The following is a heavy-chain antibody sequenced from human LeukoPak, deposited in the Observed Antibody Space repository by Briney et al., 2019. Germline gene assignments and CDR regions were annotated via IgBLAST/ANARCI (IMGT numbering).Heavy chain of an antibody. D-gene: IGHD1-14*01. CDR1: GFTFSSNG. CDR2: ISTSGGST. CDR3: AKATGYLL. J-gene: IGHJ4*02. V-gene: IGHV3-23*01. Sequence: PGGTLRLSCAASGFTFSSNGMSWVRQAPGKGLEWVSAISTSGGSTYYADSVKGRFTISRANSENTLYLQMNNLRAEDTAVYYCAKATGYLLWGQGTLVTVSS.